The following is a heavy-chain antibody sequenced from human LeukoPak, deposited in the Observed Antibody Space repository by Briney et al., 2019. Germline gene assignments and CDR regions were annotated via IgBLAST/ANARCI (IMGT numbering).Heavy chain of an antibody. D-gene: IGHD2-2*02. CDR3: AKEHDYTNAAPEWGFDS. V-gene: IGHV3-23*01. Sequence: GGSLRLSCAASGFTFSVYAMSWVRQAPGKGLECVSGISGSSSHTKDADFVRGRFTIYRDNSRNTLFLQLNSLTAEDTAVYYCAKEHDYTNAAPEWGFDSWGQGSLVIVSS. CDR2: ISGSSSHT. J-gene: IGHJ4*02. CDR1: GFTFSVYA.